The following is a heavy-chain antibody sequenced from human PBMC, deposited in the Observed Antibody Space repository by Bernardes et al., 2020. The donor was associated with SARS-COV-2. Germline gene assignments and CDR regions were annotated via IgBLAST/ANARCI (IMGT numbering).Heavy chain of an antibody. CDR2: IYPGDSDT. J-gene: IGHJ4*02. CDR1: GYSFTSYW. V-gene: IGHV5-51*01. Sequence: GESLKLSCKGSGYSFTSYWIGWVRQMPGKGLEWMGIIYPGDSDTRYSPSFQGQVTISADKSISTAYLQWSSLKASDTAMYYCARTSSSWYWDFDYWGQGTLVTVSS. CDR3: ARTSSSWYWDFDY. D-gene: IGHD6-13*01.